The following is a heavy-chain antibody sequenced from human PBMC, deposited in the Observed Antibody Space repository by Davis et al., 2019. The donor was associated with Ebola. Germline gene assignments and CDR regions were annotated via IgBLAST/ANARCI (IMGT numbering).Heavy chain of an antibody. V-gene: IGHV4-30-2*01. CDR3: ARAFLDYVWHFDY. Sequence: PSETLSLTCTVSGGSISSGGYYWSWIRQHPGKGLEWIGYIYHSGSTYYNPSLKSRVTISVDRSKNQFSLKLSSVTAADTAVYYCARAFLDYVWHFDYWGQGTLVTVSS. CDR1: GGSISSGGYY. CDR2: IYHSGST. D-gene: IGHD3-16*01. J-gene: IGHJ4*02.